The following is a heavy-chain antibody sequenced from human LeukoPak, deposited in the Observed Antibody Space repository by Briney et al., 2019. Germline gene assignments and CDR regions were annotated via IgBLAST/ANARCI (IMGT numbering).Heavy chain of an antibody. D-gene: IGHD2-2*02. Sequence: SGPVLVKPTETLTLTCTVSGFSLSNARMGVSWIRQPTGKALEWLAHIFSNDEKSYSTSLKSRLTISKDTSKSQVVLTMTNTDPVDTATYYCARIRPPYQLLYQGTGAFDIWGQGTMVSVSS. CDR3: ARIRPPYQLLYQGTGAFDI. CDR2: IFSNDEK. V-gene: IGHV2-26*01. CDR1: GFSLSNARMG. J-gene: IGHJ3*02.